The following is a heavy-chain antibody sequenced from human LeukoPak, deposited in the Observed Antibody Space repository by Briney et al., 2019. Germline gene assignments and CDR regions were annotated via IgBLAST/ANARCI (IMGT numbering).Heavy chain of an antibody. D-gene: IGHD1-26*01. Sequence: PSETLSLTCAVYGGSFSGYYWSWIRQPPGKGLEWIGEINHSGSTNYNPSLKSRVAISVDTSKNQFSLKLSSVTAADTAVYYCARESFPLEGWIVGAIDYWGQGTLVTVSS. CDR2: INHSGST. CDR3: ARESFPLEGWIVGAIDY. J-gene: IGHJ4*02. CDR1: GGSFSGYY. V-gene: IGHV4-34*01.